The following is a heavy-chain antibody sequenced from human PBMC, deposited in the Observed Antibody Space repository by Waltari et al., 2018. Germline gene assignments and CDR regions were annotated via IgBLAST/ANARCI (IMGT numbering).Heavy chain of an antibody. CDR1: GGTFSSYA. CDR2: LIPKLGKV. J-gene: IGHJ5*02. CDR3: ARDFRPGAAGTFWFDP. Sequence: QVQLVQSGAEVKKPGSSVKVSCKASGGTFSSYAISWVRQAPGQGLECRGGLIPKLGKVNDEKKCQGRVKITADESTSTAYMELSILRSEDTAVYYCARDFRPGAAGTFWFDPWGQGTLVTVSS. D-gene: IGHD6-13*01. V-gene: IGHV1-69*01.